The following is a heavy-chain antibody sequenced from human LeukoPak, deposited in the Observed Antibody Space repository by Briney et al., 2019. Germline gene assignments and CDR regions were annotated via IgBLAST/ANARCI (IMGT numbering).Heavy chain of an antibody. J-gene: IGHJ4*02. CDR3: AKIPYYDFWSGYYYFDY. V-gene: IGHV3-23*01. CDR2: ISAAGGSK. Sequence: PGGSLRLSCAASGFTFTNYAMSWVRQAPGKGLEWLSAISAAGGSKYYADSVKGRFTVSRDNSKSTLCLQMTSLRAEDTAVYYCAKIPYYDFWSGYYYFDYWGPGTLVTVSS. D-gene: IGHD3-3*01. CDR1: GFTFTNYA.